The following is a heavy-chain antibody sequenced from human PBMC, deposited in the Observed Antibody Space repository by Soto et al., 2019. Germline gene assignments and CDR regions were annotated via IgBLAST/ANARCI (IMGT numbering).Heavy chain of an antibody. D-gene: IGHD3-22*01. CDR2: ISSSSSYT. J-gene: IGHJ4*02. CDR3: AREIYYDSSGYYPD. V-gene: IGHV3-11*06. CDR1: GFTFSDYY. Sequence: KPGGSLRLSCAASGFTFSDYYMSWVRQAPGKGLEWVSYISSSSSYTNYADSVKGRFTISRDNAKNSLSLQMNSLRAEDTAVYYCAREIYYDSSGYYPDWGQGTLVTVSS.